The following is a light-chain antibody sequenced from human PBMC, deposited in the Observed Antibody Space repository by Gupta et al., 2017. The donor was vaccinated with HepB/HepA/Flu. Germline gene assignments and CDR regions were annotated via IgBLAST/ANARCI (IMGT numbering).Light chain of an antibody. J-gene: IGLJ3*02. Sequence: QSALTQPASVSGSPGQSITISCTGTSSDVGKYNLVSWYQQHPGKAPKFMIYEVNKRPSGVSNRFSGSKSGNTASLTISGLQAEDEADYYCCSYAGSNVLVFGGGTKLTVL. CDR3: CSYAGSNVLV. V-gene: IGLV2-23*02. CDR2: EVN. CDR1: SSDVGKYNL.